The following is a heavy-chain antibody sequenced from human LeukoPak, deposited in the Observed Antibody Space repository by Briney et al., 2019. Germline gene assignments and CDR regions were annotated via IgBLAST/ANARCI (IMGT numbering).Heavy chain of an antibody. CDR2: IKQDGSEK. V-gene: IGHV3-7*05. CDR3: ASTNTFDY. CDR1: GFTFSNYW. J-gene: IGHJ4*02. Sequence: GGSLRLSCSASGFTFSNYWMNWVRQAPGKGLEWVANIKQDGSEKNYVDSVNGRFTISRDNAKNSLYLQMNSLRAEDTAVYYCASTNTFDYWGQGSQVTV.